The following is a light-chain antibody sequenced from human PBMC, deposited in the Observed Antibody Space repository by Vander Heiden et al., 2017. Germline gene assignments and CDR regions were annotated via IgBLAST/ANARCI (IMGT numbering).Light chain of an antibody. CDR2: TAS. J-gene: IGKJ4*01. CDR1: QSISSY. V-gene: IGKV1-39*01. Sequence: IQLTQPPASLSASVGDRVTITCRASQSISSYLNWYQQKPGKAPKLLIYTASSLESGVPSRFSGSGSGTEFTLTISSLQSEDFATYYSQQSYSTPRFTFGGGTKVEIK. CDR3: QQSYSTPRFT.